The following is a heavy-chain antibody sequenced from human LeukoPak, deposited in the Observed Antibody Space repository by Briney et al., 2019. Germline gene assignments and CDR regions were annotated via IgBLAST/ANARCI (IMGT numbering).Heavy chain of an antibody. CDR3: ARARYSGSYYADY. CDR1: GGSFSDYY. Sequence: SETLSLTCAVYGGSFSDYYWSWIRQPPGKGLEWIGEINHSGSTNYNPSLKSRVTISVDTSKNQFSLKLSSVTAADTAVYYCARARYSGSYYADYWGQGTLVTVSS. D-gene: IGHD1-26*01. CDR2: INHSGST. J-gene: IGHJ4*02. V-gene: IGHV4-34*01.